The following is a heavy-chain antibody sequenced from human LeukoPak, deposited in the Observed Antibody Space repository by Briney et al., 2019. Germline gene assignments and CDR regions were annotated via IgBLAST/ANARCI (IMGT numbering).Heavy chain of an antibody. D-gene: IGHD3-22*01. CDR3: ARGRFNYDSTGYSSFYY. V-gene: IGHV3-7*01. CDR1: GFTFSSYW. CDR2: IKEDGSEK. J-gene: IGHJ4*02. Sequence: GGSLRLSCAASGFTFSSYWMSWVRQAPGKGLEWVANIKEDGSEKYYVDSVKGRFTISRDNAKNSVYLQMNSLRAEDTAVYYCARGRFNYDSTGYSSFYYWGQGTLVTVSS.